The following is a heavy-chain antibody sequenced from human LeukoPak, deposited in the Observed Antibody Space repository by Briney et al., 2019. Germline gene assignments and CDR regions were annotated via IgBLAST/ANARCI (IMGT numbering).Heavy chain of an antibody. V-gene: IGHV1-69*04. CDR1: GGTFSSYA. Sequence: ASVKVSCKASGGTFSSYAISWVRQAPGQGLEWMGRIIPILGIANYALKFQGRVTITADKSTSTAYMELSSLRSEDTAVYYCGTCSGGSCYSGRDYYYGMDVWGQGTTVTVSS. J-gene: IGHJ6*02. D-gene: IGHD2-15*01. CDR2: IIPILGIA. CDR3: GTCSGGSCYSGRDYYYGMDV.